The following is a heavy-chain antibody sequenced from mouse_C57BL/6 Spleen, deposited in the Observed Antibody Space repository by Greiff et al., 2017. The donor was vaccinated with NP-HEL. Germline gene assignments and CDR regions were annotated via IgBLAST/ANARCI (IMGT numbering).Heavy chain of an antibody. CDR1: GYTFTSYW. CDR3: ARRPMVTYWYFDV. CDR2: IDPSDSYT. D-gene: IGHD2-2*01. Sequence: QVQLQQPGAELVRPGPSVKLSCKASGYTFTSYWMHWVKQRPGQGLEWIGVIDPSDSYTNYNQKFKGKATLTVDTSSSTAYMQLSSLTSEDSAVYYCARRPMVTYWYFDVWGTGTTVTVSS. J-gene: IGHJ1*03. V-gene: IGHV1-59*01.